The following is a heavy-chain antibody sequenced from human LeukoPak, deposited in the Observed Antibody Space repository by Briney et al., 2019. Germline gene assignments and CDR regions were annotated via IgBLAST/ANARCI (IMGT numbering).Heavy chain of an antibody. CDR1: GFAFSTTA. D-gene: IGHD1-14*01. CDR2: ISGNGKAT. Sequence: GGSLRLSCVASGFAFSTTAMNWLRQTPGRRLEYVSTISGNGKATYYSESVKGRFTVSRDNLKNTLYLDMDSLRVDDTAVYFCAKGAEPTIDNYFDPWGQGTLVTVSS. J-gene: IGHJ5*02. CDR3: AKGAEPTIDNYFDP. V-gene: IGHV3-23*01.